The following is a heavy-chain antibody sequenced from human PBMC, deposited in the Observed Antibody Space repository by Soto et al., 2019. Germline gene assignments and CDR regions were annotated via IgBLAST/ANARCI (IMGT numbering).Heavy chain of an antibody. CDR2: INSSGVAS. Sequence: GASVKVSCKASGFTFTTYFIHWVRQALGQGLEWMGLINSSGVASGSAQKFLGRVALTRDSSTSTVYMELCNLTSDDTAVYYCARSGYYDFWSPDYWGQGTLVIVSS. D-gene: IGHD3-3*01. CDR1: GFTFTTYF. V-gene: IGHV1-46*01. CDR3: ARSGYYDFWSPDY. J-gene: IGHJ4*02.